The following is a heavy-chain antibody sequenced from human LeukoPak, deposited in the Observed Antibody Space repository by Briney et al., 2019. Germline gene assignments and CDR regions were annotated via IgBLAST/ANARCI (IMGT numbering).Heavy chain of an antibody. D-gene: IGHD5-18*01. CDR3: ARVGSPVDTGRNWFDP. CDR1: GGSFSGYC. Sequence: KSSETLSLTCAVYGGSFSGYCWSWIRQPPGKGLEWIGEINHSGSTNYNPSLKSRVTISVDTSKNQFSLKLSSVTAADTAVYYCARVGSPVDTGRNWFDPWGQGTLVTVSS. J-gene: IGHJ5*02. CDR2: INHSGST. V-gene: IGHV4-34*01.